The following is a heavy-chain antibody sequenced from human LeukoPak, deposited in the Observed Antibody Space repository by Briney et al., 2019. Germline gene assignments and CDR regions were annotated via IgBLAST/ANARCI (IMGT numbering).Heavy chain of an antibody. CDR3: ASIDYDSSGYYDY. Sequence: SETLSLTCTVSGGSISSYYWSWVRQPPGKGLEWIGEINHSGSTNYNPSLTSRVTITVDTSKNQFSLKLSSVTAADTAVYYCASIDYDSSGYYDYWGQGTLVTVSS. CDR1: GGSISSYY. J-gene: IGHJ4*02. D-gene: IGHD3-22*01. V-gene: IGHV4-34*01. CDR2: INHSGST.